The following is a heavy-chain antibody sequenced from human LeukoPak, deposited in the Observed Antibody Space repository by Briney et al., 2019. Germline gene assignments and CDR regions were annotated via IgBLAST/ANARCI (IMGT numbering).Heavy chain of an antibody. J-gene: IGHJ6*03. CDR2: ISSSSTYI. CDR1: GFTFSSYS. V-gene: IGHV3-21*01. Sequence: GGSLRLSCAASGFTFSSYSMNWVRQAPGKGLEWVSSISSSSTYIYYADSVRGRFTISGDNAKNSLYLQMNSLRAEDTAVYYCATLLSGYYDSSGPGVLYMDVWGKGTTVTVSS. CDR3: ATLLSGYYDSSGPGVLYMDV. D-gene: IGHD3-22*01.